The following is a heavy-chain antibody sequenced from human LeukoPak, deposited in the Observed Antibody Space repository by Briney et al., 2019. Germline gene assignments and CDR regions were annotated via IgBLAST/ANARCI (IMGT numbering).Heavy chain of an antibody. Sequence: GGSLRLSCAVSGFTFSSYDMSWVRQAPGKGLEWISAISGSGGSTYYADSVKGRFTISRDNSKNTLYLQMNSLRAEDTAVYYCAKIGRGMATNPPYWGQGTLVTVSS. V-gene: IGHV3-23*01. J-gene: IGHJ4*02. CDR2: ISGSGGST. CDR3: AKIGRGMATNPPY. CDR1: GFTFSSYD. D-gene: IGHD5-24*01.